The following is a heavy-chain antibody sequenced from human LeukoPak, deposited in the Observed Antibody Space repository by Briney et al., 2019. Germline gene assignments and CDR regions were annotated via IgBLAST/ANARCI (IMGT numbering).Heavy chain of an antibody. V-gene: IGHV3-49*04. Sequence: GGSLRLSCTASGFTFGDYAMSWVRQAPGKGLEWVGFIRCEAYGGTTEYAASVKGKFTISRDASKSIAYLQMNSLKTEDTAVYYCTRGKRSGWPKRNHYFDYWGQGTLVTVSS. D-gene: IGHD6-19*01. CDR2: IRCEAYGGTT. CDR1: GFTFGDYA. CDR3: TRGKRSGWPKRNHYFDY. J-gene: IGHJ4*02.